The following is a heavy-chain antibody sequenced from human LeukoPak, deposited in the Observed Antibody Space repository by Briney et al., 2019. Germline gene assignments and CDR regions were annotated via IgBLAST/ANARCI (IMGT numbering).Heavy chain of an antibody. CDR3: AKSHDYGGNSGLYYYYGMDV. CDR1: GFSFSDYY. Sequence: GGSLRLSCAASGFSFSDYYMSWIRQDPGKGLEWVSYISSSGSTIYYADSVKGRFTISRDNAKNSLYLQMNSLRAEDTAVYYCAKSHDYGGNSGLYYYYGMDVWGQGTTVTVSS. J-gene: IGHJ6*02. CDR2: ISSSGSTI. D-gene: IGHD4-17*01. V-gene: IGHV3-11*01.